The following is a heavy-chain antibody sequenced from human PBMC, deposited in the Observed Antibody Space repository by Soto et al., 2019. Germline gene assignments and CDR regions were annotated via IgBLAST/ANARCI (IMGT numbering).Heavy chain of an antibody. CDR3: ARLQAAAGDNDLTFDY. CDR1: GYSFGLYW. CDR2: IDPSDSYT. Sequence: GESLKISCKGSGYSFGLYWIAWVRQVPGKGLEWMGRIDPSDSYTNYSPSFQGHVTISADKSISTAYLQWSSLKASDTAMYYCARLQAAAGDNDLTFDYWGQGTLVTVSS. J-gene: IGHJ4*02. V-gene: IGHV5-10-1*01. D-gene: IGHD6-13*01.